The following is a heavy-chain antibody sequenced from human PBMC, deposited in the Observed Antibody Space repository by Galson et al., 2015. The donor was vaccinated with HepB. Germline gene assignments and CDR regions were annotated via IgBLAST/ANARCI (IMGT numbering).Heavy chain of an antibody. CDR1: SGSFTNYD. D-gene: IGHD2-21*01. V-gene: IGHV4-34*01. CDR2: VNRGGSA. J-gene: IGHJ1*01. Sequence: ETLSLTCGVSSGSFTNYDWNWVRQAPGKGPEWIGEVNRGGSANVNPSPQSRVTLTRDPSKSQFSLRLTSITAADTAMYYCVAGPFGPRFHFWYSPVYLQHWGRGTQVIVSS. CDR3: VAGPFGPRFHFWYSPVYLQH.